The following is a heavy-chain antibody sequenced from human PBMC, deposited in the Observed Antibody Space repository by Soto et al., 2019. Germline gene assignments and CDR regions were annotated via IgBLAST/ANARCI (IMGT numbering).Heavy chain of an antibody. J-gene: IGHJ5*02. V-gene: IGHV2-70*01. CDR2: IDWDNDK. D-gene: IGHD4-17*01. CDR1: GFSLSTNGMC. Sequence: SGPTLVNPTQTLTLTCTFSGFSLSTNGMCVSWIRQPPGKALEWLALIDWDNDKYYNTSLKTRLTISKDTSENQVVLTMTNMDPVDTATYYCARIAYGTTDNWFDPWGHGTLVTVSS. CDR3: ARIAYGTTDNWFDP.